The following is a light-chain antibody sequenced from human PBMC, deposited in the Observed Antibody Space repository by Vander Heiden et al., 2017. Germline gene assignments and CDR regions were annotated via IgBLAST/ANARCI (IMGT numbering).Light chain of an antibody. J-gene: IGKJ4*01. CDR2: AAS. Sequence: IQITKSPYSLSASAGDRGTITCRERQSISSYLNWYQQQPGKAPKLLIYAASSLQSGVPSRFSGSGCGTDFTLTIISRQPEDFAAYYCQQNDGNPPLTFGGGTKVEIK. CDR3: QQNDGNPPLT. V-gene: IGKV1-39*01. CDR1: QSISSY.